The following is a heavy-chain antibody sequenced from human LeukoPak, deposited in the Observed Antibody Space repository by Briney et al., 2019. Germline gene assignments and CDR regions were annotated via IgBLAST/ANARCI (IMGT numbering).Heavy chain of an antibody. CDR2: ISSSGSTI. V-gene: IGHV3-48*03. CDR3: ARTSYSSGWYRH. J-gene: IGHJ4*02. D-gene: IGHD6-19*01. CDR1: GFTFSSYE. Sequence: GRSLRLSCAASGFTFSSYEMNWVRQAPGKGLEWVSYISSSGSTIYYADSVKGRFTISRDNAKNSLYLQMNSLRAEDTAVYDCARTSYSSGWYRHWGQGTLVTVSS.